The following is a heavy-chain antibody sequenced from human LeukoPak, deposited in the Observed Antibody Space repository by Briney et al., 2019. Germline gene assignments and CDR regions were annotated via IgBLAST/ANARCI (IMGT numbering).Heavy chain of an antibody. CDR2: ISSSSSTI. Sequence: GGSLRLSCAASGSTFSSYSMNWVRQAPGKGLEWVSYISSSSSTIYYADSVKGRFTISRDNAKNSLYLQMNSLRAEDTAVYYCARRGPTQGYSGYDTDYYYYYMDVWGKGTTVTVSS. V-gene: IGHV3-48*01. CDR3: ARRGPTQGYSGYDTDYYYYYMDV. CDR1: GSTFSSYS. D-gene: IGHD5-12*01. J-gene: IGHJ6*03.